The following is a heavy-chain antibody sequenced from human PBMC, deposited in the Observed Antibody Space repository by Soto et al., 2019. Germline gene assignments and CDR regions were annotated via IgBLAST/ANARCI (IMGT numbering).Heavy chain of an antibody. CDR1: GYTFTSYD. CDR3: ARSGSPYYNYGMDV. CDR2: MSTNSGDT. V-gene: IGHV1-8*01. Sequence: QVQLVQSGAEVKKPGASVKVSCKASGYTFTSYDINWVRQATGQGPEWMGWMSTNSGDTGYAQKFQGRVTMTGNPSISTAYMELSSLRSEDTAVYYCARSGSPYYNYGMDVWGQGTTVTVSS. D-gene: IGHD1-26*01. J-gene: IGHJ6*02.